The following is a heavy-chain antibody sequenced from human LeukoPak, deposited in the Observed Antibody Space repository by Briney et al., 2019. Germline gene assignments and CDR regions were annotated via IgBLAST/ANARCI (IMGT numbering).Heavy chain of an antibody. V-gene: IGHV3-48*01. CDR1: GFSFSSYS. J-gene: IGHJ5*02. CDR3: AKRGYEGNWFDP. D-gene: IGHD5-18*01. CDR2: ISSSSSAI. Sequence: GGSLRLSCAASGFSFSSYSMNWVRQAPGKGLEWVSYISSSSSAIYYADSVKGRFTISRDNAKKSLYLQMKSLRAEDTAVYYCAKRGYEGNWFDPWGQGTLVTVSS.